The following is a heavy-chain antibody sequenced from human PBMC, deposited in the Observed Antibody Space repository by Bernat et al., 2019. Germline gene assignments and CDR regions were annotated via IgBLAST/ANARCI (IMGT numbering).Heavy chain of an antibody. D-gene: IGHD3-22*01. CDR2: ISGSGGST. CDR1: GFTFSNAW. V-gene: IGHV3-23*04. J-gene: IGHJ4*02. Sequence: EVQLVESGGGLVKPGGSLRLSCAASGFTFSNAWMSWVRQAPGKGLEWVSAISGSGGSTYYADSVKGRFTISRDNSKNTLYLQMNSLRAEDTAVYYCAKGYYDSSGYYYYFDYWGQGTLVTVSS. CDR3: AKGYYDSSGYYYYFDY.